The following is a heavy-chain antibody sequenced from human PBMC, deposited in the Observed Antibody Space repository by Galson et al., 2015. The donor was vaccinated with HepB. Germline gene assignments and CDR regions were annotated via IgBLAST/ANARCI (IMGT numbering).Heavy chain of an antibody. CDR3: ARAYGSGWHHFDY. CDR1: GYTFTSYA. CDR2: INAGNGNT. D-gene: IGHD6-19*01. J-gene: IGHJ4*02. V-gene: IGHV1-3*01. Sequence: SVKVSCKASGYTFTSYAMHWVRQAPGQRLEWMGWINAGNGNTKYSQKFQGRVTITRDTSASTAYMELSSLRSEDTAVYYCARAYGSGWHHFDYWGQGTLVTVSS.